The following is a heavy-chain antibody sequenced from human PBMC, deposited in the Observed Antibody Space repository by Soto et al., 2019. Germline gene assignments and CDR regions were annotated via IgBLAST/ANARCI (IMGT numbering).Heavy chain of an antibody. CDR2: ISSSSSYI. CDR3: ARIQLRYDAFDI. CDR1: GFTFSSYS. J-gene: IGHJ3*02. V-gene: IGHV3-21*01. D-gene: IGHD6-6*01. Sequence: GGSLRLSCAASGFTFSSYSMNWVRQAPGKGLEWVSSISSSSSYIYYADSVKGRFTISRDNAKNSLYLQMNSLRAEDTAVYYCARIQLRYDAFDIWGQGTMVPVSS.